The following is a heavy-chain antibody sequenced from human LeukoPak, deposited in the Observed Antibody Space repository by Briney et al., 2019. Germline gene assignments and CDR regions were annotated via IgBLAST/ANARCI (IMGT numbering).Heavy chain of an antibody. J-gene: IGHJ4*02. CDR1: GFTFSSYG. V-gene: IGHV3-33*01. Sequence: GRSLRLSCAASGFTFSSYGMHWVRQGPGKGLEWVAVIWYDGSNKYYADSVKGRFTISRDNSKNTLYLQMNSLRAEDTAVYYCARGKQWLESYYFDYWGQGTLVTVSS. D-gene: IGHD6-19*01. CDR3: ARGKQWLESYYFDY. CDR2: IWYDGSNK.